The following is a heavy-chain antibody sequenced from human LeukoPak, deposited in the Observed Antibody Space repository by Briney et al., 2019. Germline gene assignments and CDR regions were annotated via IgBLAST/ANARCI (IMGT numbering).Heavy chain of an antibody. CDR1: GFTFSSYG. CDR2: IRYDGSNK. J-gene: IGHJ3*02. CDR3: AKGRYSYGLGDAFDI. V-gene: IGHV3-30*02. Sequence: PGGSLRLSCAASGFTFSSYGMHWVRQAPGKGLEWVAFIRYDGSNKYYADSVKGRFTISRDNSKNTLYLQMNSLRAEDTAVYYCAKGRYSYGLGDAFDIWGQGTMVTVSS. D-gene: IGHD5-18*01.